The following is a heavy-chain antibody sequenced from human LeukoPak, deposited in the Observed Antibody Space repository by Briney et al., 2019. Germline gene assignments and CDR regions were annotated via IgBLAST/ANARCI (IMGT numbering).Heavy chain of an antibody. CDR2: IYYSGST. Sequence: PSEPLSLTCAVSGGSISSSIYYWGWIRPPPGKGLEWIGSIYYSGSTYYNPSLKSRVTISVDTSKNQFSLKLSSVTAADTAVYYRARSVRQVVSTFDYWGQGTLVTVSS. CDR3: ARSVRQVVSTFDY. V-gene: IGHV4-39*01. J-gene: IGHJ4*02. CDR1: GGSISSSIYY. D-gene: IGHD3-22*01.